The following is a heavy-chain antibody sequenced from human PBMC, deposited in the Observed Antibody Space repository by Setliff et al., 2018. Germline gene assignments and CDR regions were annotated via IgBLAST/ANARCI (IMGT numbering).Heavy chain of an antibody. CDR2: FYSGGST. CDR3: ARDGGEY. Sequence: PGGSLRLSCAASGFTFSSYAMNWVRQAPGKGLERVSVFYSGGSTYYADSVKGRFTISRDNSKNTLDLQMNSLRAEDTAVYYCARDGGEYWGQGTLVTVSS. V-gene: IGHV3-66*01. J-gene: IGHJ4*02. D-gene: IGHD3-16*01. CDR1: GFTFSSYA.